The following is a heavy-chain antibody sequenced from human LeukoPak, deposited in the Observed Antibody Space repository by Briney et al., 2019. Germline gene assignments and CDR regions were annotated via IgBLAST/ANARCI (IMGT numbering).Heavy chain of an antibody. D-gene: IGHD4-17*01. CDR2: IYSGGST. J-gene: IGHJ4*02. CDR3: ARSIYGDYVEDY. Sequence: GGSLRLSCAASGFTVSSNHMSWVRQAPGKGLEWVSVIYSGGSTYYADSVKGRFTISRDNSKNTLYLQMNSLRAEDTAVYYCARSIYGDYVEDYWGQGTLVTVSS. CDR1: GFTVSSNH. V-gene: IGHV3-53*01.